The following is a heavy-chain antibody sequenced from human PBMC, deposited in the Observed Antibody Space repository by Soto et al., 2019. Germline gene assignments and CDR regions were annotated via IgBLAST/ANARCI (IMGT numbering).Heavy chain of an antibody. V-gene: IGHV3-23*01. Sequence: PWGSLRLSCAASGFTFSDYAMTWVRQAPGKGLESVSGIYGNGAGIQYADSVRGRFTISRDNSKNTLYLQMNSLRADDTAVYYCEKLYWNPRYFDYWGQGTRVTVSS. CDR3: EKLYWNPRYFDY. J-gene: IGHJ4*02. CDR2: IYGNGAGI. D-gene: IGHD1-1*01. CDR1: GFTFSDYA.